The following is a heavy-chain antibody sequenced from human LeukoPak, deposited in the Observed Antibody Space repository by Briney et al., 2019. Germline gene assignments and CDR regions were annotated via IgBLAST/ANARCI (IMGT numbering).Heavy chain of an antibody. CDR1: GYTFSSYG. CDR3: AGDYQYVVDH. Sequence: AAVKVSCKPSGYTFSSYGIIWVRQAPGQGLEWVGWFNANNWNTNPAKKFQGRVTMTTDTSTSTAYMELRSLTSDDTAMYYCAGDYQYVVDHWGQGTLVTVSS. CDR2: FNANNWNT. D-gene: IGHD3-16*01. J-gene: IGHJ4*02. V-gene: IGHV1-18*01.